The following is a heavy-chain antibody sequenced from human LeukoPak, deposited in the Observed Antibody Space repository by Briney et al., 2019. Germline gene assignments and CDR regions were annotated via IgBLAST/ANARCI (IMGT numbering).Heavy chain of an antibody. CDR1: GFTFSNYA. D-gene: IGHD2-15*01. CDR3: ANLRGRGAYACSGASCYSY. Sequence: GGSLRLSCAASGFTFSNYAMNWVRQAPGKGLEWVSSIAGDGNSPCYADSVKGRFTISRDNSKNTLFLQMNSLRVEDTAVYYCANLRGRGAYACSGASCYSYWGQGTLVTVSP. CDR2: IAGDGNSP. J-gene: IGHJ4*02. V-gene: IGHV3-23*01.